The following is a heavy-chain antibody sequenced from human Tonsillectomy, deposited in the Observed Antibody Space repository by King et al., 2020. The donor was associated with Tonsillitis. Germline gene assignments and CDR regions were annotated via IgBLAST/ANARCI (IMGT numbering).Heavy chain of an antibody. D-gene: IGHD6-13*01. CDR1: GYTFTSYY. V-gene: IGHV1-46*01. J-gene: IGHJ5*02. CDR3: ARGPGLSSSWPYNWFDP. Sequence: QVQLVQSGAEVKKPGASLKVSCKASGYTFTSYYMHWVRQAPGQGLEWIGIINPSDGTPSYAQNFQGRVTMTTDTSTTTVYMELTSLKSEDTAVYYCARGPGLSSSWPYNWFDPCGQGTLVTVSS. CDR2: INPSDGTP.